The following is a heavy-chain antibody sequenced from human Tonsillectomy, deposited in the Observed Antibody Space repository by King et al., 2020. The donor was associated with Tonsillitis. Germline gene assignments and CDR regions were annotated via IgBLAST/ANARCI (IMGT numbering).Heavy chain of an antibody. D-gene: IGHD5-18*01. CDR1: GFSVSSNY. CDR3: ARGYGSTD. J-gene: IGHJ4*02. CDR2: IYSDGNR. Sequence: VQLVEFGGGLIQPGGSLRLSCAASGFSVSSNYMIWVRPAPGKGLEWVSVIYSDGNRYYADSVQGRFTISRDNSKNTLYLQMNSLRVDDTAVYYCARGYGSTDWGQGTLVAVSS. V-gene: IGHV3-53*01.